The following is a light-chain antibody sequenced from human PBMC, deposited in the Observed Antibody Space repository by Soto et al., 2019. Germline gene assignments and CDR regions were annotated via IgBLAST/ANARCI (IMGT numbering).Light chain of an antibody. V-gene: IGKV1-12*01. CDR2: AAS. Sequence: DIQMTQSPSSVSASVGDRVTITCRASQGISRWLAWYQKKPGRAPKLLIYAASSLQSGVPVRFSGSGSGTDFNLSISRLEPEDVATYFCQKLDSFPLTFGQGTRLEIK. J-gene: IGKJ5*01. CDR1: QGISRW. CDR3: QKLDSFPLT.